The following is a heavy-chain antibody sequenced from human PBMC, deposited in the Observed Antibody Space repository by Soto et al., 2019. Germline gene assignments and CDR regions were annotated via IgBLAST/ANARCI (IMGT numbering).Heavy chain of an antibody. CDR3: TTDDPINKY. Sequence: GGSLRLSCAASGFTFSNAWMSWVRQAPGKELEWVGRIKSYTNGGTTDYAAPVKGRFAISRDDSKNTLYLQMNSLKTEDAGVYYCTTDDPINKYWGQGTLVTVSS. CDR2: IKSYTNGGTT. J-gene: IGHJ4*02. V-gene: IGHV3-15*01. CDR1: GFTFSNAW.